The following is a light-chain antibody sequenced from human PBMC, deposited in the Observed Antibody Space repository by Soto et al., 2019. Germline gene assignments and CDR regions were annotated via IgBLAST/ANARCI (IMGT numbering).Light chain of an antibody. CDR1: HSLGRG. CDR2: DVS. J-gene: IGKJ4*01. V-gene: IGKV1-5*01. CDR3: QQRNKWPPVT. Sequence: DIQMTQSPSTLSASVGDRVTITCRASHSLGRGLAWYQQKPGKVPNLMIYDVSTLESGVPSRFSGSGSGAEFTLTISSLRPDDFATYYCQQRNKWPPVTFGGGTKVDIK.